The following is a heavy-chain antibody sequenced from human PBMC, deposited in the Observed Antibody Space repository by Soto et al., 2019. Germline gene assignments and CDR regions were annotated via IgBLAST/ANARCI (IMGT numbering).Heavy chain of an antibody. CDR3: EGRDDPFHV. CDR2: IWHDGSPK. V-gene: IGHV3-33*01. CDR1: GLTFSNYG. Sequence: QVQLVESGGGVVQPERSLRLSCVATGLTFSNYGIHWVRQAPGRGLEWVAVIWHDGSPKYSADSVRGRFTISRDNSKNTVYLQMNSLRAEDTAVYYCEGRDDPFHVWGQGTMVTVSS. J-gene: IGHJ3*01.